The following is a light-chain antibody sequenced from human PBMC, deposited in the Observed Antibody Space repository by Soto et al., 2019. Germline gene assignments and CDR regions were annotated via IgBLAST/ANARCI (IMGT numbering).Light chain of an antibody. V-gene: IGLV1-40*01. CDR2: GNN. CDR3: QSYDSSLSVSGWA. CDR1: SSNIGAGYD. Sequence: QSVLTQPPSVSGAPGQRVTIPCTGSSSNIGAGYDVHWYQQLPGTATKLLIYGNNNRPSGVPDRFSGSKSGTSGSLAITWHQAEDDADYYRQSYDSSLSVSGWAFGRGTQLTVL. J-gene: IGLJ2*01.